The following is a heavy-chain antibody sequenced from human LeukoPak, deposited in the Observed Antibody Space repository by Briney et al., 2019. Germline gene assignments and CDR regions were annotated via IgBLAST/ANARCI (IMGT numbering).Heavy chain of an antibody. CDR2: VYTSGSS. V-gene: IGHV4-4*07. CDR3: ARVSSGARFDY. CDR1: GGSISSYC. J-gene: IGHJ4*02. Sequence: SETLPLTCTLSGGSISSYCWNWIRQPAGKGLEWIGRVYTSGSSNCNPSLKSRVTMSVDTSKNQFSLKLTSVTAADTAVYYCARVSSGARFDYWGQGTLVTVSS. D-gene: IGHD2-15*01.